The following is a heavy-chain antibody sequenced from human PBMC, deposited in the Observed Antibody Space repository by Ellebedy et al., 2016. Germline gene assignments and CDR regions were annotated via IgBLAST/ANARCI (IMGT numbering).Heavy chain of an antibody. D-gene: IGHD5-18*01. CDR2: ISAYNGNT. J-gene: IGHJ4*02. CDR3: ARASWSLRGYSYGYFIDY. V-gene: IGHV1-18*01. Sequence: ASVKVSCKASGYTFTSYGISWVRQAPGQGLEWMGWISAYNGNTNYAQKLQGRVTMTTDTSTSTAYMELRSLRSEDTAVYYCARASWSLRGYSYGYFIDYWGQGTLVTVSS. CDR1: GYTFTSYG.